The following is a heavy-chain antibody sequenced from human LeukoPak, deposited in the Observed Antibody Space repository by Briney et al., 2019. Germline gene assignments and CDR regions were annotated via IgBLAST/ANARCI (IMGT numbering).Heavy chain of an antibody. Sequence: ASVKVSCKASGGIFSSNAISWVRQAPGQGLEWMGWINPNSGVTNYAQKFQGRVTMTRDMSISTAYMELSRLRSDDTAVYYCARSPDILTGENFDYWGQGTLVTVSS. D-gene: IGHD3-9*01. V-gene: IGHV1-2*02. J-gene: IGHJ4*02. CDR3: ARSPDILTGENFDY. CDR1: GGIFSSNA. CDR2: INPNSGVT.